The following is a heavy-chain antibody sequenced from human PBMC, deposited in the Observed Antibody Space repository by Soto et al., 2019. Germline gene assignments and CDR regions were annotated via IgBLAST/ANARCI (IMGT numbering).Heavy chain of an antibody. CDR3: ARGSYYYDSSGSPLFDY. D-gene: IGHD3-22*01. CDR2: IGTAGDP. CDR1: GFTFSSYD. Sequence: EVQLVESGGGLVQPGGSLRLSCAASGFTFSSYDMHWVRQATGKGLEWVSAIGTAGDPYYPGSVKGRFTISRENAKNSLYLQMNSLRAGDTAVYNCARGSYYYDSSGSPLFDYWGQGTLVTVSS. J-gene: IGHJ4*02. V-gene: IGHV3-13*05.